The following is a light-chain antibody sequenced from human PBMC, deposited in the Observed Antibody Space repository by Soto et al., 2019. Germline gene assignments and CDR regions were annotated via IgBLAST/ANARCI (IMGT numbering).Light chain of an antibody. CDR3: SSYAGSNNYV. CDR1: SSDVGGYNY. Sequence: QSALTQPHSASGSPGQSVTISCTGTSSDVGGYNYVSWYQQHPGKAPKLMIYEVSKRPSGVPDRFSGSKSGNTASLTVSGLQAEDEADYYCSSYAGSNNYVFGTGTKLTAL. CDR2: EVS. V-gene: IGLV2-8*01. J-gene: IGLJ1*01.